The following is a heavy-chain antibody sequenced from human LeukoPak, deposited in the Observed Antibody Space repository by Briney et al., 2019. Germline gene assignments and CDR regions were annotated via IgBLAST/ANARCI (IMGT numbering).Heavy chain of an antibody. D-gene: IGHD3-3*01. CDR3: ATNDFWSGYYTLGLGFSNYYGMDV. Sequence: PSETLSLTCTVSDGSISSGGYYWSWIRQHPGKGLEWIGYIYYSGSTYFNPSLKSRVTISVDTSKNQFSLKLSSVTAADTAVYYCATNDFWSGYYTLGLGFSNYYGMDVWGQGTTVTVSS. J-gene: IGHJ6*02. CDR1: DGSISSGGYY. CDR2: IYYSGST. V-gene: IGHV4-31*03.